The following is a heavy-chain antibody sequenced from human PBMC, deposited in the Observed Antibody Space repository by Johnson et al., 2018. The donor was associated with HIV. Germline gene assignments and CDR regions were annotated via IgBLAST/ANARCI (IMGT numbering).Heavy chain of an antibody. Sequence: VHLVESGGGLVQPGGSLRLSCTASGLTLSLFAKHWVRQAPGKGLESVSGINSDGGTTEYVNSVKGRFTISRANSKNTLYLQRGSLRIEDGAVYYCARTNWNDDAGGAIDIWGQGTTVTVSS. D-gene: IGHD1-1*01. V-gene: IGHV3-64*01. CDR1: GLTLSLFA. J-gene: IGHJ3*02. CDR2: INSDGGTT. CDR3: ARTNWNDDAGGAIDI.